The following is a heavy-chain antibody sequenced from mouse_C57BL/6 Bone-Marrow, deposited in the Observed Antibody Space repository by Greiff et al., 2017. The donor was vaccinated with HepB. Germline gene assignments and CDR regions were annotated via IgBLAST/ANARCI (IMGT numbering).Heavy chain of an antibody. CDR1: GFTFSNYW. D-gene: IGHD1-1*01. J-gene: IGHJ4*01. V-gene: IGHV6-3*01. CDR3: TAQYPLTPVVPHAMRY. CDR2: IRLKSDNYAT. Sequence: EVQVEESGGGLVQPGGSMKLSCVASGFTFSNYWMNWVRQSPEKGLEWVAQIRLKSDNYATHYAGSVKGRFTISRDDSTSSVYLQMNNLRAEDTGIYYCTAQYPLTPVVPHAMRYWGQGTSVTVSS.